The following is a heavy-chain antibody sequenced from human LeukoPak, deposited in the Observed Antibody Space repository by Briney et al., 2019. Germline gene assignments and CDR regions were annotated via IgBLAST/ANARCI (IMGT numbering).Heavy chain of an antibody. Sequence: SVKVSCKASGGIVDSYALSWVRQAPGQGLEWMGGIIPIYGTANYAQKFQGRVTITADRSTTTAYMELGSLTSEDTALYCCVRDYLDSSGYYAIDFWGQGTLVTVSS. CDR2: IIPIYGTA. CDR1: GGIVDSYA. J-gene: IGHJ4*02. CDR3: VRDYLDSSGYYAIDF. V-gene: IGHV1-69*06. D-gene: IGHD3-22*01.